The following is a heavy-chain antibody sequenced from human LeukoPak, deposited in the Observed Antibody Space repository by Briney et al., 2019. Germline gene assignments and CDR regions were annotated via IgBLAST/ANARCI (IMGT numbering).Heavy chain of an antibody. CDR3: GRDLVGATTGFDY. V-gene: IGHV3-21*01. Sequence: GGSLRLSCAASGFTFSSYSMNWVRQAPGKGLEWVSSISSSSSYIYYADSVKGRFTISRDNAKNSLYLQMNSLRAEDTAVYYCGRDLVGATTGFDYWGQGTLVTVSS. D-gene: IGHD1-26*01. J-gene: IGHJ4*02. CDR1: GFTFSSYS. CDR2: ISSSSSYI.